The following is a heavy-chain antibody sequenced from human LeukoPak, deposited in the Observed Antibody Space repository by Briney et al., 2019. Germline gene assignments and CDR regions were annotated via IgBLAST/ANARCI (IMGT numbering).Heavy chain of an antibody. V-gene: IGHV3-30*04. D-gene: IGHD1-1*01. CDR1: GFTFSSYA. J-gene: IGHJ4*02. CDR3: ARENDYCFDY. CDR2: ISYDGSNK. Sequence: PGGSLRLSCAASGFTFSSYAMHWVRQAPGKGLEWVAVISYDGSNKYYADSVKGRFTISRDNSKNTLYLQMNSLRAEDTAVYYCARENDYCFDYWGQGTLVTVSS.